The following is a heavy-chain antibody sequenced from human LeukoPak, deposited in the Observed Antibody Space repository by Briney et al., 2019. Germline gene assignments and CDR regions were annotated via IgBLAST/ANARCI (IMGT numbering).Heavy chain of an antibody. CDR2: IYPGDSDT. D-gene: IGHD6-13*01. Sequence: GESLKISCKGSGYSFTTYWIAWVRQMPGKGLEWMGIIYPGDSDTRYSPSFQGQVSISADKSISTAYLQWSSLKASNTAMYYCARPFIAATTTVGYYFDYWGQGTLVTVSS. V-gene: IGHV5-51*01. CDR1: GYSFTTYW. J-gene: IGHJ4*02. CDR3: ARPFIAATTTVGYYFDY.